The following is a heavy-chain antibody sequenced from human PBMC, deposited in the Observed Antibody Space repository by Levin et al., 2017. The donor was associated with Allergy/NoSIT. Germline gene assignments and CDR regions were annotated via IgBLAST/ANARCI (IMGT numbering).Heavy chain of an antibody. V-gene: IGHV3-33*01. CDR1: GFTFSSYG. CDR2: IWYDGSNK. CDR3: ARDEEPYGSGSLDP. D-gene: IGHD3-10*01. Sequence: GGSLRLSCAASGFTFSSYGMHWVRQAPGKGLEWVAVIWYDGSNKYYADSVKGRFTISRDSSKNTLYLQMNSLRAEDTAVYYCARDEEPYGSGSLDPWGQGTLVTVSS. J-gene: IGHJ5*02.